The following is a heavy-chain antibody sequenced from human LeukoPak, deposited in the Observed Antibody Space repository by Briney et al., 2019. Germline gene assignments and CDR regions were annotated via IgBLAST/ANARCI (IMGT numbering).Heavy chain of an antibody. CDR1: GGPFSNYY. CDR3: ARIRDGYTEDAFDI. V-gene: IGHV4-59*01. J-gene: IGHJ3*02. CDR2: IYYSGST. Sequence: SETLSLTCTVSGGPFSNYYWNWIRQPPGKGLEWIGYIYYSGSTNYNPSLKSRVTISIDTSKDQFSLRLSSVTAADTAVYYCARIRDGYTEDAFDIWGQGTLVTVSS. D-gene: IGHD5-24*01.